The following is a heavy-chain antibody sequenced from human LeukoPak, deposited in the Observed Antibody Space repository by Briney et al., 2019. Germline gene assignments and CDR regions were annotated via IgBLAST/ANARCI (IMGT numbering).Heavy chain of an antibody. CDR2: MNPNSGNT. Sequence: ASVKVSCKASGYTFTSYDINWVRQATGQGLEWMGWMNPNSGNTGYAQKFQGRVTITRNTSISTAYMELSSLRSEDTAVYYCARLYSSSWSVVNWFDPWGQGTLVTVSS. CDR1: GYTFTSYD. D-gene: IGHD6-13*01. CDR3: ARLYSSSWSVVNWFDP. J-gene: IGHJ5*02. V-gene: IGHV1-8*03.